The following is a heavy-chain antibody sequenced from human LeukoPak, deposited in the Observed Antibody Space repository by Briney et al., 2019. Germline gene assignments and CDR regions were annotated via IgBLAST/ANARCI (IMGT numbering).Heavy chain of an antibody. V-gene: IGHV3-48*03. CDR2: ISSSGSTI. J-gene: IGHJ4*02. D-gene: IGHD3-22*01. CDR1: GFTFSSYE. Sequence: GGSLRLSCAASGFTFSSYEMNWVRQAPGKGLEWVSYISSSGSTIYYADSVKGRFTISRDNAKNSLYLQMNSLRAEDTAVYYCARAQGYYYDSSGWVYWGQGTLVTVSS. CDR3: ARAQGYYYDSSGWVY.